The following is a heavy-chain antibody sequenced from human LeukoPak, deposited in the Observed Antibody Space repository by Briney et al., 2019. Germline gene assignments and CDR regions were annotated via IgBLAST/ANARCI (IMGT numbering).Heavy chain of an antibody. J-gene: IGHJ4*02. CDR1: GGSISSYY. Sequence: SETLSLTCTVSGGSISSYYWCWIRQPPGKRLGWIGHIYYSGSTNYNPSLESRVTISVDTSKNQFSLKLSSVTAADTAVYYCASRSSIWSGYQDTLYYFDSWGQGTLVTVSS. D-gene: IGHD3-3*01. V-gene: IGHV4-59*01. CDR3: ASRSSIWSGYQDTLYYFDS. CDR2: IYYSGST.